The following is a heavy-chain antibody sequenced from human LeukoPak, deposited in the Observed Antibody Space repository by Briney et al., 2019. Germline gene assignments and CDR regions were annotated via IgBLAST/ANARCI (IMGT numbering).Heavy chain of an antibody. CDR3: ARVGSPYYFDY. CDR1: GFTVSSNY. J-gene: IGHJ4*02. CDR2: IYSGGST. V-gene: IGHV3-53*01. Sequence: GGSLRLSCAASGFTVSSNYMSWVRQAPGKGLEWVSVIYSGGSTYCADSVKGRFTISRDNSKNTLYLQMNSLRAEDTAVYYCARVGSPYYFDYWGQGTLITVSS. D-gene: IGHD1-26*01.